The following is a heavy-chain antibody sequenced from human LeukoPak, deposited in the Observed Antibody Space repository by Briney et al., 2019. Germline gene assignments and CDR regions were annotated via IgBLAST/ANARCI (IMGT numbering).Heavy chain of an antibody. J-gene: IGHJ4*02. CDR1: GGSISSSNW. Sequence: SDTLSLTCALSGGSISSSNWRSWVRQPPGTGLEWLGKIYHNGSTNYNPSLKSRVTISVDKSKNQFSLKLSSVTAADTAVYYGAWLPRGHWGQGTLVTVSS. V-gene: IGHV4-4*02. CDR2: IYHNGST. D-gene: IGHD3-16*01. CDR3: AWLPRGH.